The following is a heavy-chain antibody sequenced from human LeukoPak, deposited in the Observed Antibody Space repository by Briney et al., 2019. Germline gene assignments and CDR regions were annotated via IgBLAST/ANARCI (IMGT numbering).Heavy chain of an antibody. Sequence: GSLRLSCEVSDTNFNKLYMSWVRQTPGKGLEWVSAIRGSGGSTYYADSVKGRFTISRDNSKNTLYLQMNSLRAEDTAVYYRAKDLKPSYSSSCFDYWGQGTLVTVSS. D-gene: IGHD6-13*01. CDR3: AKDLKPSYSSSCFDY. V-gene: IGHV3-23*01. CDR2: IRGSGGST. CDR1: DTNFNKLY. J-gene: IGHJ4*02.